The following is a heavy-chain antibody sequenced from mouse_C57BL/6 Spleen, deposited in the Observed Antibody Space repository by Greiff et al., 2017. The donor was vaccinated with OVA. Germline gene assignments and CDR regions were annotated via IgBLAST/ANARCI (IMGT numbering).Heavy chain of an antibody. CDR3: ARSLLWYFDY. J-gene: IGHJ2*01. D-gene: IGHD2-1*01. Sequence: DVKLVESGGGLVKPGGSLKLSCAASGFTFSDYGMHWVRQAPEKGLEWVAYISSGSSTIYYADTVKGRFTISRDNAKNTLFLQMTSLRSEDTAMYYCARSLLWYFDYWGQGTTLTVSS. V-gene: IGHV5-17*01. CDR1: GFTFSDYG. CDR2: ISSGSSTI.